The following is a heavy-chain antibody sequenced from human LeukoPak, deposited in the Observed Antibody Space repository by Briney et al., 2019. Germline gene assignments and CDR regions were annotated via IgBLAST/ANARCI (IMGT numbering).Heavy chain of an antibody. CDR1: QFIFNNYA. D-gene: IGHD5-18*01. J-gene: IGHJ3*01. V-gene: IGHV3-30-3*01. Sequence: PGGSLRLSCAAPQFIFNNYAMSWVRQAPGKGLEWVASISYDGVDKYYADSLKGRFTMSRDNSKNSVYLQMDSLRVEDTAMYYCAKDVDTVMHWANDAFDVWGQGTMVIVSS. CDR3: AKDVDTVMHWANDAFDV. CDR2: ISYDGVDK.